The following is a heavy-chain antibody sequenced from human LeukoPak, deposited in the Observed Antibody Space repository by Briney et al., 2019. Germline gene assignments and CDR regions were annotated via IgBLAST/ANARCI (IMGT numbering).Heavy chain of an antibody. CDR2: MNPNSGNT. CDR3: ATAPSRLRYFDWLLYGGGDY. D-gene: IGHD3-9*01. CDR1: SYTFTSYG. Sequence: ASVKVSCKASSYTFTSYGISWVRQAPGQGLEWMGWMNPNSGNTGYAQKFQGRVTMTRNTSISTAYMELSSLRSEDTAVYYCATAPSRLRYFDWLLYGGGDYWGQGTLVTVSS. J-gene: IGHJ4*02. V-gene: IGHV1-8*02.